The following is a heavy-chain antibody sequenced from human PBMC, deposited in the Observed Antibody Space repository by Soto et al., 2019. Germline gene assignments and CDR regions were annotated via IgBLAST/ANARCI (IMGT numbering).Heavy chain of an antibody. D-gene: IGHD3-3*01. CDR2: IIPIFGTA. J-gene: IGHJ3*02. V-gene: IGHV1-69*13. CDR1: GGTFSSYA. Sequence: SVKVSFKASGGTFSSYAISWVRQAPGQGLEWMGGIIPIFGTANYAQKFQGRVTITADESTSTAYMELSSLRSEDTAVYYCASITIFGVWAFDIWGQGTMVTVSS. CDR3: ASITIFGVWAFDI.